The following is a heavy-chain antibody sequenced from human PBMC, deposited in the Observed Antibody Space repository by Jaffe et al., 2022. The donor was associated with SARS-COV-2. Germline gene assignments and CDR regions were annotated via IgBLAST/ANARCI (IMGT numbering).Heavy chain of an antibody. CDR1: GGSFSGYY. CDR3: ARSPLRGGYCSTTSCFHFDF. D-gene: IGHD2-2*01. V-gene: IGHV4-34*01. J-gene: IGHJ4*02. CDR2: INHSGST. Sequence: QVQLQQWGAGLLKPSETLSLTCAVYGGSFSGYYWSWIRQPPGKGLEWIGEINHSGSTNYNPSLKSRVTISVDTSKNQFSLKVSSVTAADTAVYYCARSPLRGGYCSTTSCFHFDFWGQGTLVTVSS.